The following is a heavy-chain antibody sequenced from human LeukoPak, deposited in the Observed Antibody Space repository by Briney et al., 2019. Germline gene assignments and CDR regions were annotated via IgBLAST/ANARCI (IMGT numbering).Heavy chain of an antibody. Sequence: GGSLRLSCAASGFTFNLNRIHWVRQAPGKGLEWVAVISYDGSNKYYADSVKGRFTISRDNSKNTLYLQMNSLRAEDTAVYYCARDYEGTFDIWGQGTMVTVSS. CDR3: ARDYEGTFDI. D-gene: IGHD5-12*01. CDR1: GFTFNLNR. V-gene: IGHV3-30*03. J-gene: IGHJ3*02. CDR2: ISYDGSNK.